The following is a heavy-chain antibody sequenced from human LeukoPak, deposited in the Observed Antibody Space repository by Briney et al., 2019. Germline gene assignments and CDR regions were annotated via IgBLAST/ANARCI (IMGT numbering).Heavy chain of an antibody. V-gene: IGHV1-46*01. CDR2: INPSSGST. Sequence: ASVKVSCKASGYTFTSYYMHWVLQAPGQGLEWMGIINPSSGSTSYAQKFQGRVTMTRDTSTSTVYMELSSLRSEDTAVYYCGANSGSSSGAFDIWGQGTMVTVSS. D-gene: IGHD1-26*01. J-gene: IGHJ3*02. CDR1: GYTFTSYY. CDR3: GANSGSSSGAFDI.